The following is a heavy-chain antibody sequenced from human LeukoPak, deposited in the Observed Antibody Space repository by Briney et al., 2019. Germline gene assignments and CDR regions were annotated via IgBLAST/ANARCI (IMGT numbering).Heavy chain of an antibody. D-gene: IGHD6-19*01. CDR1: GGSISSYY. V-gene: IGHV4-59*01. Sequence: SETLSLTCTVSGGSISSYYWSWIRQPPGKGLEWIGDIYYSGSTNYNPSLKSRVTISVDTSKNQFSLKLSSVTAADTAVYYCARGQEQRLVHGSKTISWFDPWGQGTLVTLSS. J-gene: IGHJ5*02. CDR3: ARGQEQRLVHGSKTISWFDP. CDR2: IYYSGST.